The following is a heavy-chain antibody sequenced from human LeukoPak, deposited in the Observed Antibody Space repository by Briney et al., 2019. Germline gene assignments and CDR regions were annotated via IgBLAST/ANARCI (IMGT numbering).Heavy chain of an antibody. J-gene: IGHJ4*02. CDR3: ASAPPGYSSGWYWD. CDR1: GGTFSSYA. Sequence: SVKVSCKASGGTFSSYAISWVRQAPGQGLEWMGRIIPILGIANYAQKFQGRVTITADKSTSTAYMELSSLRSEDTAVYYCASAPPGYSSGWYWDWGQGTLVTVSS. D-gene: IGHD6-19*01. CDR2: IIPILGIA. V-gene: IGHV1-69*04.